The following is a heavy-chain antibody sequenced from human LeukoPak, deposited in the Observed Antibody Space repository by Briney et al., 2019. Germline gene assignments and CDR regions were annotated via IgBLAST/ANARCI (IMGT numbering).Heavy chain of an antibody. Sequence: ASVKVSCKVSGYTLTELSMHWVRQAPGKGLEWMGGFDPEDGETIYAQNFQGRVAMTGDTSTSTVYMELSSLRSEDTAVYYCARDLGLCSGGSCYSFDPWGQGTLVTVSS. J-gene: IGHJ5*02. D-gene: IGHD2-15*01. V-gene: IGHV1-24*01. CDR1: GYTLTELS. CDR2: FDPEDGET. CDR3: ARDLGLCSGGSCYSFDP.